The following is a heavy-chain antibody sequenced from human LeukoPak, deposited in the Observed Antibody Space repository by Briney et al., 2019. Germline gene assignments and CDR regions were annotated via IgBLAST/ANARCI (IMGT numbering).Heavy chain of an antibody. J-gene: IGHJ2*01. Sequence: ASVTVSCKASGYTFTDYYIHWVRQAPGQGLEWVGWINPNSGGTNYAQKFQGRVTMTRDTSISTAYMELSRLRPDDTAVYYCSRPRDEDGLYWNFDLWGRGTLVTVSS. CDR1: GYTFTDYY. CDR3: SRPRDEDGLYWNFDL. CDR2: INPNSGGT. D-gene: IGHD2-15*01. V-gene: IGHV1-2*02.